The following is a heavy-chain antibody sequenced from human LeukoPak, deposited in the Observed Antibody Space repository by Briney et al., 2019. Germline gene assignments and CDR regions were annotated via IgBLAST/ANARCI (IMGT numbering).Heavy chain of an antibody. CDR3: ARSMVRGVTLTPIDY. Sequence: ASVKVSCKASGYTFTSYYMHWVRQAPGQGLERMGIINPSGGSTSHAQKFQGRVTMTRDTSTSTVYMELSSLRSEDTAVYYCARSMVRGVTLTPIDYWGQGTLVTVSS. CDR2: INPSGGST. D-gene: IGHD3-10*01. V-gene: IGHV1-46*01. CDR1: GYTFTSYY. J-gene: IGHJ4*02.